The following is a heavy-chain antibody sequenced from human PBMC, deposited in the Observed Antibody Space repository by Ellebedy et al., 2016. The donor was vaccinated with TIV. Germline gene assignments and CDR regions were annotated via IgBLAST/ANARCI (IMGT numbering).Heavy chain of an antibody. CDR2: IKFDEIES. V-gene: IGHV3-7*04. CDR3: ARDTVEVPDGDAFDI. CDR1: GFTFSTFW. D-gene: IGHD2-2*01. J-gene: IGHJ3*02. Sequence: GESLKISCAASGFTFSTFWMGWIRQAPGKGLEWVAHIKFDEIESYHADSVKGRFIISRDNARKTFYLQMNSLRVDDTAMYYCARDTVEVPDGDAFDIWGQGTMVTVSS.